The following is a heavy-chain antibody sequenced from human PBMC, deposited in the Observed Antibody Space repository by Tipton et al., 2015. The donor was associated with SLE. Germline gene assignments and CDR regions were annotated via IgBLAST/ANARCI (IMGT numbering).Heavy chain of an antibody. CDR1: GGSISSHF. V-gene: IGHV4-59*11. J-gene: IGHJ6*04. Sequence: TLSLTCAVSGGSISSHFWSWIRQSPGMGLEWIGSIYYSGSTNYNPSLKSRVTISVDTSKNQFSLKLSSVTAADTAVYYCARGGLGVSYYFGMDIWGKGTAVTVSS. CDR2: IYYSGST. CDR3: ARGGLGVSYYFGMDI. D-gene: IGHD1-26*01.